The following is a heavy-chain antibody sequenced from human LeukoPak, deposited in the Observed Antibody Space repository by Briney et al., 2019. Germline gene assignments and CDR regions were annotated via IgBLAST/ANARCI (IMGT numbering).Heavy chain of an antibody. D-gene: IGHD3-10*01. CDR1: GGSISSSSYY. J-gene: IGHJ4*02. CDR2: IYYSGST. Sequence: PSETLSLTCTVSGGSISSSSYYWGWIRQPPGKGLEWIGSIYYSGSTYYNPSLKSRVTISVDTSKNQFSLKLSSVTAADTAVYYCARWEYGSGSYYDYWGQGTLVTVSS. V-gene: IGHV4-39*01. CDR3: ARWEYGSGSYYDY.